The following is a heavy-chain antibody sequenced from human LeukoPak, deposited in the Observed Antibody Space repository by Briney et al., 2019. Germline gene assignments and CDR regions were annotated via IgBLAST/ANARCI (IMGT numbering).Heavy chain of an antibody. J-gene: IGHJ4*02. CDR3: ARDSNYSGIDY. D-gene: IGHD1-26*01. V-gene: IGHV4-4*07. Sequence: SETLSLTCTVSGGSISGYYWSWIRQPAGKGLEWIGRIYTSGSTNYNPSLKSRVTMSADTSKNQFSLKLSSVTAADTAVYYCARDSNYSGIDYWGQGTLVTVSS. CDR2: IYTSGST. CDR1: GGSISGYY.